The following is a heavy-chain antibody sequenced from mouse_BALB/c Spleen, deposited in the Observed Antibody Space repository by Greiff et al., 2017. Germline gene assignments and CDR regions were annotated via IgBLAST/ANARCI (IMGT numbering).Heavy chain of an antibody. CDR2: ISSGSSTI. J-gene: IGHJ1*01. CDR1: GFTFSSYA. D-gene: IGHD1-1*01. CDR3: ARNPPYYYGSSYYWYFDV. Sequence: EVKVVESGGGLVKPGGSLKLSCAASGFTFSSYAMSWVRQTPEKRLEWVATISSGSSTIYYADTVKGRFTISRDNPKNTLFLQMTSLRSEDTAMYYCARNPPYYYGSSYYWYFDVWGAGTTVTVSS. V-gene: IGHV5-9-1*01.